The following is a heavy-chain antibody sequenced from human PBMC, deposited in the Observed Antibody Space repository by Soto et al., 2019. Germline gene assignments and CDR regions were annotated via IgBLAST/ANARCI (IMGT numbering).Heavy chain of an antibody. CDR2: TIPVFNTA. CDR1: GGTLSDHG. CDR3: ARGVYGSGNYYTGPSAFDI. Sequence: QVQLEQSGAEVKKPGSSVKVSCKASGGTLSDHGVAWLRQAPGPGLEWMGGTIPVFNTAKYAQKFQGRVNVTADKFTNIAYMELSSLRAEYTAFYFCARGVYGSGNYYTGPSAFDIWGQGTMVIVSS. V-gene: IGHV1-69*06. D-gene: IGHD3-10*01. J-gene: IGHJ3*02.